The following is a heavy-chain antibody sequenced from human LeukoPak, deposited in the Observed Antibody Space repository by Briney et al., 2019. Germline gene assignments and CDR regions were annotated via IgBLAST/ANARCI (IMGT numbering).Heavy chain of an antibody. J-gene: IGHJ4*02. D-gene: IGHD6-13*01. V-gene: IGHV1-2*02. CDR1: GYTFTGYY. Sequence: ASAKVSCKASGYTFTGYYMHWVRQAPGQGLEWMGWINPNSGGTNYAQKIQGRVTMTRDTSISTAYMELSRLRSDDTAVYYCASQAGYSSSWYDYWGQGTLVTVSS. CDR2: INPNSGGT. CDR3: ASQAGYSSSWYDY.